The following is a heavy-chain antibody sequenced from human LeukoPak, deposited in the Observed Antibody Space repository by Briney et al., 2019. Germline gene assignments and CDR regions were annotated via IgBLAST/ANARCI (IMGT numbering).Heavy chain of an antibody. Sequence: SETLSLTCTVSGGSISSYYWSWIRQPPGKGLEWIGYIYYSGSTNYNPSLKSRVTISVDTSKNQFSLKLSSVTAADTAVYYCAIYSGYDGSFDYWGQGTLVTVSS. CDR2: IYYSGST. V-gene: IGHV4-59*01. CDR1: GGSISSYY. D-gene: IGHD5-12*01. CDR3: AIYSGYDGSFDY. J-gene: IGHJ4*02.